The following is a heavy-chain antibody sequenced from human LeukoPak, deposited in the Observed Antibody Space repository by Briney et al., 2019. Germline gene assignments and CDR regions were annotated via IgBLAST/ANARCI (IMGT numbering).Heavy chain of an antibody. V-gene: IGHV3-48*03. CDR1: GFTFSSYE. Sequence: PGGSLRLSCAASGFTFSSYEMNWVRQAPGKGLEWVSYISSSGSTIYYADSVKGRFTISRDNAKNSLYLQMNSLRAEGTAVYYCARDYYDSSGYLNFDYWGQGTLVTVSS. D-gene: IGHD3-22*01. J-gene: IGHJ4*02. CDR3: ARDYYDSSGYLNFDY. CDR2: ISSSGSTI.